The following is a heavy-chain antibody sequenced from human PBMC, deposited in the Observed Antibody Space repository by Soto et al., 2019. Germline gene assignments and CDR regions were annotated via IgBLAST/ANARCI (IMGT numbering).Heavy chain of an antibody. CDR3: AGLSGGYGMDV. J-gene: IGHJ6*02. CDR1: GGSIISSHW. CDR2: IYHSGST. V-gene: IGHV4-4*02. Sequence: SETLSLTCAVSGGSIISSHWWNFVRQPPGKGLEWVGQIYHSGSTNYNPSLKSRVTISVDTSKNHFSLEVTSVTAADTASYYCAGLSGGYGMDVWGQGTTVTVSS. D-gene: IGHD3-10*01.